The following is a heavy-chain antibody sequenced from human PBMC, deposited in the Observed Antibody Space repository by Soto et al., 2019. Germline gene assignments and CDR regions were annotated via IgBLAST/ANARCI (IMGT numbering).Heavy chain of an antibody. CDR2: INPNSGDT. Sequence: ASVKVSCKASGYTFTGYYVHWVRQAPGQGLEWMGWINPNSGDTYLTQRFQGRVTMNRDTSIGTAYMELRGLTSDDTAEYYCAKGGAIVAAGTRVYLYNAMDVWGQGTTVTVSS. CDR3: AKGGAIVAAGTRVYLYNAMDV. CDR1: GYTFTGYY. J-gene: IGHJ6*02. V-gene: IGHV1-2*02. D-gene: IGHD1-26*01.